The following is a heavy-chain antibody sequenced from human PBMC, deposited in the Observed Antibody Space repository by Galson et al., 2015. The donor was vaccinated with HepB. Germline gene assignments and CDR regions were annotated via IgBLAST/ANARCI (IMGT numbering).Heavy chain of an antibody. J-gene: IGHJ4*02. CDR3: AKDFGAGGGSYLSIDY. CDR2: ISYDGSNK. D-gene: IGHD1-26*01. V-gene: IGHV3-30*18. Sequence: SLRLSCAASGFTFSSYGMHWVRQAPGKGLEWVAVISYDGSNKYYADSVKGRFTISRDNSKNTLYLQMNSLRAEDTAVYYCAKDFGAGGGSYLSIDYWGQGTLVTVSS. CDR1: GFTFSSYG.